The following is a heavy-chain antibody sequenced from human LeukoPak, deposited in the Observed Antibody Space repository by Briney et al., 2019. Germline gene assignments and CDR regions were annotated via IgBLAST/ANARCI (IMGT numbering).Heavy chain of an antibody. J-gene: IGHJ4*02. CDR1: GFTFTSYW. Sequence: GGYLRLSCAASGFTFTSYWMHWVRQAPGKGLVWVSRINSDGSSTSYADSVKGRFTISRDNAKNTLYLQMNSLRAEDTAVYYCAREKNGDFNFDYWGQGTLVTVSS. CDR2: INSDGSST. V-gene: IGHV3-74*01. D-gene: IGHD4-17*01. CDR3: AREKNGDFNFDY.